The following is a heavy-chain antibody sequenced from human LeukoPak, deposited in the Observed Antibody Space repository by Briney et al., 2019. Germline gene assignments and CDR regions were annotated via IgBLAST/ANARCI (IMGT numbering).Heavy chain of an antibody. CDR3: AKDRARGGTTDFDY. CDR2: ISGSADST. D-gene: IGHD4-11*01. Sequence: PGGFLRLSCAASGFTFSTYAMSWVRQAPGKGLEWVSAISGSADSTYYADSVKGQFAISRDNSKNTLYLQMNSLRAEDTAVYFCAKDRARGGTTDFDYWGQGTLVTVSS. J-gene: IGHJ4*02. V-gene: IGHV3-23*01. CDR1: GFTFSTYA.